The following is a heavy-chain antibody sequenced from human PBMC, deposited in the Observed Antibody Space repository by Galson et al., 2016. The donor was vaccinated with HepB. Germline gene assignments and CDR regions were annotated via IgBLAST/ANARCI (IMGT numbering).Heavy chain of an antibody. CDR2: TSYDGNKK. J-gene: IGHJ5*02. CDR1: GFTFSTYA. Sequence: SLRLSCAASGFTFSTYAMHWVRQAPGKGLEWVALTSYDGNKKYYADSVKGRFTISRDNSKNTLYLQMNSLRPEDTAMYYCAKEDYDFSNGYSNWFDHWGQGTLVAVSS. CDR3: AKEDYDFSNGYSNWFDH. V-gene: IGHV3-30*18. D-gene: IGHD3-3*01.